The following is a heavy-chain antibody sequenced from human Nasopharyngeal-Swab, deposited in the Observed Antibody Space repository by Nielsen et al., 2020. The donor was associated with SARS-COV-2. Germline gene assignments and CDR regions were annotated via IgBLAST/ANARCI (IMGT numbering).Heavy chain of an antibody. J-gene: IGHJ4*02. V-gene: IGHV1-18*01. Sequence: ASAKVSCKASGYTFTSYGISWVRQAPGQGLEWMGWISAYNGNTNYAQKLQGRVTMTTDTSTSTAYMELRSLRSDDTAVYYCARDRRGRYYDSSGYYFPFDYWGQGTLVTVSS. CDR1: GYTFTSYG. CDR2: ISAYNGNT. D-gene: IGHD3-22*01. CDR3: ARDRRGRYYDSSGYYFPFDY.